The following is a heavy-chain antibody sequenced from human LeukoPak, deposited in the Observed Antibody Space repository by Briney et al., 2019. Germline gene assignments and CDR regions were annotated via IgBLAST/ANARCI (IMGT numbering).Heavy chain of an antibody. V-gene: IGHV3-30*04. CDR3: ARVEGASIFDY. D-gene: IGHD1-26*01. CDR2: ISYDGSNK. J-gene: IGHJ4*02. CDR1: GFTFSSYA. Sequence: GGSLRLSCAASGFTFSSYAMHWVRQAPGKGLEWVAVISYDGSNKYYADSVKGRFTISRDNSKNTLYLQMNSLRAEDTAVYYCARVEGASIFDYWGQGTLVTVSS.